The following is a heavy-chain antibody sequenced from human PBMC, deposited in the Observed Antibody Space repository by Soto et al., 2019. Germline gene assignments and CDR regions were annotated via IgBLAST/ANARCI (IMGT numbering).Heavy chain of an antibody. CDR2: IKSKTDGGTT. CDR1: GFTFSNAW. CDR3: TTDIVVVPAAPDHAFDI. D-gene: IGHD2-2*01. Sequence: GGSLRLSCAASGFTFSNAWMSWVRQAPGKGLEWVGRIKSKTDGGTTDYAAPVKGRFTISGDDSKNTLYLQMNSLKTEDTAVYYCTTDIVVVPAAPDHAFDIWGQGTMVTVSS. V-gene: IGHV3-15*01. J-gene: IGHJ3*02.